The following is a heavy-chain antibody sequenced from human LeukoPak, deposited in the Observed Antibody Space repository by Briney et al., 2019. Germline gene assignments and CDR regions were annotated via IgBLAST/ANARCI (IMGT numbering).Heavy chain of an antibody. CDR2: IKQDGSEK. Sequence: GGSLRLSCAASGFTFSSYWMSWVRQAPGKGLEWVANIKQDGSEKYYVDSVKGRFTISRDNAKNSLYLQMNSLRAEDTAVYYCARVVGGSYSPTFDYWGQGTLVTVSS. V-gene: IGHV3-7*01. J-gene: IGHJ4*02. CDR1: GFTFSSYW. D-gene: IGHD1-26*01. CDR3: ARVVGGSYSPTFDY.